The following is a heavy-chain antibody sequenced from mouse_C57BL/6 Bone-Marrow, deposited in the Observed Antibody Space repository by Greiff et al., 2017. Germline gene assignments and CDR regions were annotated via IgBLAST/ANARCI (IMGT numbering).Heavy chain of an antibody. J-gene: IGHJ2*01. CDR3: ARKRGAERDYFDY. CDR1: GYAFTNYL. CDR2: LNPGSGGA. Sequence: VQLQQSGAELVRPGTSVKVSCKASGYAFTNYLIEWVKYRPGPGLEWIGVLNPGSGGATYHEEFKGKATLTADESSRTAYMQLSSLTSEDSAVYFCARKRGAERDYFDYWGQGTTLTGSS. V-gene: IGHV1-54*01.